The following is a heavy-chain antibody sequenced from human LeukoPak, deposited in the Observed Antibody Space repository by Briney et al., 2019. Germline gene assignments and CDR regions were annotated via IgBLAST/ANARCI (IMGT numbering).Heavy chain of an antibody. CDR1: GGSISGYY. D-gene: IGHD1-26*01. J-gene: IGHJ4*02. CDR2: IYTSGYT. Sequence: PSETLFLTCTVSGGSISGYYWSWIRQPAGKGLEWIGRIYTSGYTNSNPSLKSRVTISVDTSKNQFSLKLSSVTAAETAVYYCARHTPVGATSFNYWGQGTLVTVSS. CDR3: ARHTPVGATSFNY. V-gene: IGHV4-4*07.